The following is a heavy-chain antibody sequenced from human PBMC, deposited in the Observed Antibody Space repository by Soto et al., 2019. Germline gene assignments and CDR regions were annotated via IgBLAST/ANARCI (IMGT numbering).Heavy chain of an antibody. CDR3: SKSSGEPNFDY. Sequence: EVQLVESGGGLVKPGGSLRLSCAASGFTFSNAWMNWVRQAPGKGLEWVGGIKGKTDGGTTDYAAPVKGRFTISRDDSKNTLYLQMNSLKTEDTAVYYCSKSSGEPNFDYWGQGTLVTVSS. V-gene: IGHV3-15*07. CDR1: GFTFSNAW. J-gene: IGHJ4*02. CDR2: IKGKTDGGTT. D-gene: IGHD3-22*01.